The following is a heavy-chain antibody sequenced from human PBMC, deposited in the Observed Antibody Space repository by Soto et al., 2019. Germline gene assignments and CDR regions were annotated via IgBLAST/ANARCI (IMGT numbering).Heavy chain of an antibody. CDR2: INPIFDTP. CDR3: AREGRHFDY. Sequence: QVQLVQSGAEVQRPGSSVKVSCKASGGRFSSYAISWVRQAPGQGLEWMGGINPIFDTPHYAQKFLGRVTITADESTATAYLELTGLTSDDTAVYFCAREGRHFDYWGQGTLVTVSS. CDR1: GGRFSSYA. V-gene: IGHV1-69*01. J-gene: IGHJ4*02.